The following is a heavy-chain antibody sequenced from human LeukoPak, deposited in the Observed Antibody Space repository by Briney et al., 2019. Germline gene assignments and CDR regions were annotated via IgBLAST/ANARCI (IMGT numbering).Heavy chain of an antibody. D-gene: IGHD4-17*01. J-gene: IGHJ6*02. Sequence: GVSLRLSCAASGFTFSSYWMSWVRQAPGKGLEWVANIKQDGSEKYYVDSAKGRSTISRDNAKNSLYLQMNSLRAEDTAVYYCARVTVRYYYGMDVWGQGTTVTVSS. V-gene: IGHV3-7*01. CDR2: IKQDGSEK. CDR1: GFTFSSYW. CDR3: ARVTVRYYYGMDV.